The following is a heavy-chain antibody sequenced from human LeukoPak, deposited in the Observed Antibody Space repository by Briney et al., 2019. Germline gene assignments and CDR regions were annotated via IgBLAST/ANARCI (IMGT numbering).Heavy chain of an antibody. CDR3: ARRLYQLQQMGDWFDP. CDR1: GDTFTNFW. J-gene: IGHJ5*02. D-gene: IGHD1-1*01. Sequence: GESLRISCQVSGDTFTNFWIGWVRHMPGKGLEWVAIINPGESQIRYSPSLQGQVTISADESTTTVYLQWTSLRASDTAIYYCARRLYQLQQMGDWFDPWGQGTLVTVSS. CDR2: INPGESQI. V-gene: IGHV5-51*01.